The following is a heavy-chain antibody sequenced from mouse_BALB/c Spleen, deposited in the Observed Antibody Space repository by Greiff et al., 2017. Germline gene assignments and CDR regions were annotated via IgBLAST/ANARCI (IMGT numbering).Heavy chain of an antibody. D-gene: IGHD2-2*01. Sequence: VKLQESGPELVKPGASVKISCKASGYAFSSSWMNWVKQRPGQGLEWIGRIYPGDGDTNYNGKFKGKATLTADKSSSTAYMQLSSLTSVDSAVYFCARPVGYWDWYCDVWGAGTTVTVSS. CDR2: IYPGDGDT. CDR3: ARPVGYWDWYCDV. CDR1: GYAFSSSW. J-gene: IGHJ1*01. V-gene: IGHV1-82*01.